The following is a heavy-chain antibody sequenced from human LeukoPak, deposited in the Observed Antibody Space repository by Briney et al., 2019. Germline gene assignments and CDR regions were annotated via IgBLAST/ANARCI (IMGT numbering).Heavy chain of an antibody. CDR1: GGSISSGGYY. J-gene: IGHJ5*02. V-gene: IGHV4-31*03. CDR2: IYYSGST. CDR3: ARGRRYESCSSTSCRVYNWFDP. D-gene: IGHD2-2*01. Sequence: SETLSLTCTVSGGSISSGGYYWSWIRQHPGKGLEWIGYIYYSGSTNYNPSLKSRVTISVDTSKNQFSLKLSSVTAADTAVYYCARGRRYESCSSTSCRVYNWFDPWGQGTLVTVSS.